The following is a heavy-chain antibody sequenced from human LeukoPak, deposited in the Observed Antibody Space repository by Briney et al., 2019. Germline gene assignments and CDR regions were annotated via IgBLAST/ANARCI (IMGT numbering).Heavy chain of an antibody. CDR3: ARATQLWFDFDY. V-gene: IGHV4-34*01. J-gene: IGHJ4*02. Sequence: PSETLSLTCAVSGGSFSVHYWSWIRQPPGKGLEWIGEINQSGSTTYNPSLKSRVTISVDTFKNQFSLKLSSVTAADTAVYYCARATQLWFDFDYWGQGTLVTVSS. CDR2: INQSGST. CDR1: GGSFSVHY. D-gene: IGHD5-18*01.